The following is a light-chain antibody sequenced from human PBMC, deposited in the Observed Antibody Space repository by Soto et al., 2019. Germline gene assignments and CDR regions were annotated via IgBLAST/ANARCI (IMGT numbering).Light chain of an antibody. V-gene: IGKV3-11*01. CDR2: DTF. CDR1: QSVRSF. Sequence: EIVLTQSPATLSLSPGERATLSCRASQSVRSFLAWYQQKPGQAPRLLIYDTFNRATGIPARFSGSGSETDFTLTINSLEPEDFAVYYCQQRFNWPPITFGQGTRLEIK. J-gene: IGKJ5*01. CDR3: QQRFNWPPIT.